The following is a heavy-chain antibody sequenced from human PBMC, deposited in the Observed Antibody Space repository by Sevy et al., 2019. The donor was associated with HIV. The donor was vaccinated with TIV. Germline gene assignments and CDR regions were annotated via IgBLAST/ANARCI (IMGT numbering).Heavy chain of an antibody. CDR3: ARDRRVEYGGSDY. D-gene: IGHD3-10*01. J-gene: IGHJ4*02. Sequence: GGSLRLSCTASGFTFNSAWMTWVRQAPGKGLEWVANIKKDGTDKFYVDSVMGRFSISRDNAKDLLYLQMNSLRVEDTAVYYCARDRRVEYGGSDYWGQGTLVTVSS. V-gene: IGHV3-7*03. CDR1: GFTFNSAW. CDR2: IKKDGTDK.